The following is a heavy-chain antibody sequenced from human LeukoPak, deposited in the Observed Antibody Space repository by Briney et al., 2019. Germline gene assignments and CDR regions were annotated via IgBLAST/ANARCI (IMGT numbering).Heavy chain of an antibody. J-gene: IGHJ3*02. CDR2: ISNGDGTI. D-gene: IGHD6-13*01. CDR3: ARVGYSRTWHSGSAFDI. Sequence: GGALWLSCSASGFPLNTYEKKWGRPAPGEGLEWGFYISNGDGTIKYADSVRGRFTISRDNAKNSLYLQMNSLRVEDTAVYFCARVGYSRTWHSGSAFDIWGQGTMVTVSS. CDR1: GFPLNTYE. V-gene: IGHV3-48*03.